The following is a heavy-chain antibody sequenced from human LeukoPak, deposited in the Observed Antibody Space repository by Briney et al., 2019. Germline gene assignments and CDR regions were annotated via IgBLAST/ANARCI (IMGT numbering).Heavy chain of an antibody. J-gene: IGHJ5*02. D-gene: IGHD2-2*01. V-gene: IGHV1-24*01. CDR3: ATERYCSSTSCPGGWFDP. CDR2: FDPEDGET. CDR1: GYTLTELS. Sequence: ASVKVSCKVSGYTLTELSMHWVRQAPGKGLEWMGGFDPEDGETIYAQKFQGRVTMTEDTSTDTAYMELSSLRSEDTAVYYCATERYCSSTSCPGGWFDPWGQGTLVTVSS.